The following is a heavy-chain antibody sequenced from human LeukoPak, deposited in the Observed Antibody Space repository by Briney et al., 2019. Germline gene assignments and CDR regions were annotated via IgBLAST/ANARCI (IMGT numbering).Heavy chain of an antibody. CDR3: AKGPQLGSGYHPDY. CDR1: GFTFSSAA. V-gene: IGHV3-23*01. D-gene: IGHD3-22*01. J-gene: IGHJ4*02. CDR2: ITGSDDTT. Sequence: GGSLSLSCAASGFTFSSAAMTRVRQAPGKGLEWVSTITGSDDTTYYADSVKGRFTISRDYSKNTLHLQMNSLRVDDTAIYYCAKGPQLGSGYHPDYWGQGTLVTVSS.